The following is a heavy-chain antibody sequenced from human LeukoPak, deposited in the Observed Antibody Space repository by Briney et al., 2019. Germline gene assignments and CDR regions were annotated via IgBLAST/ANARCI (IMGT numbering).Heavy chain of an antibody. CDR1: GGSISGYY. CDR3: ARIMTTVVTPFDY. Sequence: SETLSLTCTVSGGSISGYYWSWIRQPPGKGLEWIGSIYHSGSTYYNPSLKSRVTISVDTSKNQFSLKLSSVTAADTAVYYCARIMTTVVTPFDYWGQGTLVTVSS. D-gene: IGHD4-23*01. CDR2: IYHSGST. J-gene: IGHJ4*02. V-gene: IGHV4-38-2*02.